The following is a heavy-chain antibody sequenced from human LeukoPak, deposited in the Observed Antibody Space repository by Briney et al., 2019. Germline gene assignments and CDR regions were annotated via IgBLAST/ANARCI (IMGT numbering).Heavy chain of an antibody. CDR3: ARDAFFGHYLDY. V-gene: IGHV4-30-4*08. CDR2: IYYSGST. J-gene: IGHJ4*02. Sequence: SRTLSLTCTVSGGSISSGDYYWSWIRQPPGKGLEWIGYIYYSGSTYYNPSLKSRVTISVDTSKNQFSLKLSSVTAADTAVYYCARDAFFGHYLDYWGQGTLVTVSS. CDR1: GGSISSGDYY. D-gene: IGHD3-3*01.